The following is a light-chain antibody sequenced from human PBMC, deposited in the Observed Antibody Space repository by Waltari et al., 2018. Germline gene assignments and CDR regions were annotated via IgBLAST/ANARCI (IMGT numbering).Light chain of an antibody. CDR2: GAS. CDR3: QKYNDSPLT. V-gene: IGKV3D-15*01. J-gene: IGKJ4*01. Sequence: TQSPATLSLSPGERATISCRASQSVSSSLAWYQQKPGQAPRLLIYGASSRATGIPDRFSGSGSWTDFTLTISSLEPEDFAVYYCQKYNDSPLTFGGGTKVEIK. CDR1: QSVSSS.